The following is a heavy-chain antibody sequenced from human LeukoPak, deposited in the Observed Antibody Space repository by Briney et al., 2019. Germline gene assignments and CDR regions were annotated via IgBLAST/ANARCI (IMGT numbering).Heavy chain of an antibody. V-gene: IGHV3-7*01. CDR2: MNQDGSVK. D-gene: IGHD4-23*01. Sequence: PGESLRLSCAVSGVAFSSYYMAWVRQAPGKGLGWGGTMNQDGSVKNYVDSVKGRFTISRDNAKNSLTLQMNGLRAEDTAVYYCASRNHGGHDDFEFWGKVTLVTFAP. J-gene: IGHJ3*01. CDR1: GVAFSSYY. CDR3: ASRNHGGHDDFEF.